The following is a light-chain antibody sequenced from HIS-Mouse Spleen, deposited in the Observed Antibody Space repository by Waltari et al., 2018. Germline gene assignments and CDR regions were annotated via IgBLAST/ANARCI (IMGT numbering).Light chain of an antibody. CDR1: AFPKTY. V-gene: IGLV3-10*01. CDR2: EDS. J-gene: IGLJ2*01. Sequence: SYELTQPPSVSVSPGHTARITCSGDAFPKTYASWYTQKSGQAPVLVIYEDSKRPSGIPERFSGSSSGKMATLTISGAQVEDEADYYCYSTDSSGNHRVFGGGTKLTGL. CDR3: YSTDSSGNHRV.